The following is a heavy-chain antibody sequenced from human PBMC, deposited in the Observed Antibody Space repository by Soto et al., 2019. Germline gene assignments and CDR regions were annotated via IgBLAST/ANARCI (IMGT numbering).Heavy chain of an antibody. CDR1: GFTVSSNY. J-gene: IGHJ3*02. CDR2: IYSGGST. Sequence: GGSLRLSCAASGFTVSSNYMSWVRQAPGKGLEWVADIYSGGSTYYADSVKGRFTISRHNSKNTLYLQMNSLRAEDTAVNYCAGFYRFAFDIGGQGTMVTVSS. V-gene: IGHV3-53*04. D-gene: IGHD1-26*01. CDR3: AGFYRFAFDI.